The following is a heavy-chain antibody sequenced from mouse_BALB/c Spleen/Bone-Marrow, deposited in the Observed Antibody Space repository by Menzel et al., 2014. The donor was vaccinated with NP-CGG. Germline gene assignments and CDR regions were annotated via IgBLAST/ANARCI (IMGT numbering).Heavy chain of an antibody. Sequence: QVQLQQSGAELAKPGASVKMSCKASGYTFTSYWMHWVKQRPGQGLEWIGYINPSTGYTEYNQKFKDKATLTADKSSSTAYMQLSSLTSEDSAVDYCARSQTGTYLDYWGQGTTLTVSS. CDR1: GYTFTSYW. D-gene: IGHD4-1*01. J-gene: IGHJ2*01. CDR3: ARSQTGTYLDY. V-gene: IGHV1-7*01. CDR2: INPSTGYT.